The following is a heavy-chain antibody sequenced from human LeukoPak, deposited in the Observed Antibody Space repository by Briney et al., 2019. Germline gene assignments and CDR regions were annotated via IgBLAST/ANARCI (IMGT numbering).Heavy chain of an antibody. J-gene: IGHJ5*02. V-gene: IGHV4-59*12. D-gene: IGHD6-19*01. CDR1: GGSISSYY. CDR2: IYYSGST. Sequence: SETLSLTCTVSGGSISSYYWSWIRQPPGKGLEWIGYIYYSGSTNYNPSLKSRVTISVDTSKNQFSLKLSSVTAADTAVYYCARGIRIAVAGIWFDPWGQGTLVTVSS. CDR3: ARGIRIAVAGIWFDP.